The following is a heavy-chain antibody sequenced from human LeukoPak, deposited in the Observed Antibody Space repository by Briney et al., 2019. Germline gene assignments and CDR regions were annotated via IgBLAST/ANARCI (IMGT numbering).Heavy chain of an antibody. D-gene: IGHD5-18*01. CDR2: ISYSGST. Sequence: SETLSLTCTVSGGSISSYYWNWIRQPPGKGLEWIGDISYSGSTNYNPSLKSRVTISLDTSKNQFSLKLSSVTAADTAVYYCARDGSAEYSYGYGNYYYGMDVWGQGTTFTVSS. CDR3: ARDGSAEYSYGYGNYYYGMDV. CDR1: GGSISSYY. J-gene: IGHJ6*02. V-gene: IGHV4-59*01.